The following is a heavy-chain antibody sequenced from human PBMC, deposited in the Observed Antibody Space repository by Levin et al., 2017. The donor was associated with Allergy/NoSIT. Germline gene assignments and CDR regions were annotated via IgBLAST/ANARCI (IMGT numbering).Heavy chain of an antibody. J-gene: IGHJ2*01. Sequence: VKGRFTISRDNAKNSLYLQMNSLRAEDTAVYYCASDGSSNWYWYFDLWGRGTLVTVSS. CDR3: ASDGSSNWYWYFDL. V-gene: IGHV3-21*01. D-gene: IGHD6-13*01.